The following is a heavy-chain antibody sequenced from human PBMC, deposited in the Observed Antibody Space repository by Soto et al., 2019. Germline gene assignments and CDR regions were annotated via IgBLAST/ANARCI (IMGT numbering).Heavy chain of an antibody. CDR1: GGSVSSGSYY. Sequence: ETLSLTCTVSGGSVSSGSYYWSWIRQPPGKGLEWIGYIYYSGSTNYNPSLKSRVTISVDTSKNQFSLKLSSVTAADTAVYYCARRGRYSSSSGMYNWFDPWGQGTLVTVSS. J-gene: IGHJ5*02. V-gene: IGHV4-61*01. D-gene: IGHD6-6*01. CDR2: IYYSGST. CDR3: ARRGRYSSSSGMYNWFDP.